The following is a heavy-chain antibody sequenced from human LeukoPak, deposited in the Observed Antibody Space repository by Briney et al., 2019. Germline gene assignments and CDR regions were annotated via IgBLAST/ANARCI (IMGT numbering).Heavy chain of an antibody. J-gene: IGHJ4*02. CDR1: GYTFTTHY. D-gene: IGHD4-23*01. CDR2: INPSGGTT. CDR3: ACGDYGGNPPAY. V-gene: IGHV1-46*01. Sequence: ASVKVSCKASGYTFTTHYIHWVRQAPGQGLEWMGIINPSGGTTSYAQKFQGRVTMTRDTSTSTVYMELTSLRSEDTAVYYCACGDYGGNPPAYWGQGTLVTVSS.